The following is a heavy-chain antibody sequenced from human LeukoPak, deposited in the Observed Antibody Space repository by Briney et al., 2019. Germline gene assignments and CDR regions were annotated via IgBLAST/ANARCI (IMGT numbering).Heavy chain of an antibody. Sequence: GGSLRLSCAASGFTFSSYWMHWVRQAPGKGLEWVSSISSSSSYIYYADSVKGRFTISRDNAKNSLYLQMNSLRAEDTAVYYCARDKLRFGVVIFGDAFDIWGQGTMVTVSS. V-gene: IGHV3-21*01. D-gene: IGHD3-3*01. CDR2: ISSSSSYI. J-gene: IGHJ3*02. CDR1: GFTFSSYW. CDR3: ARDKLRFGVVIFGDAFDI.